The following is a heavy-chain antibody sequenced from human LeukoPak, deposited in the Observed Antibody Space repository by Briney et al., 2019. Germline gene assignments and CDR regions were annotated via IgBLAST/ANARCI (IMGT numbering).Heavy chain of an antibody. CDR2: VNHGGST. V-gene: IGHV4-34*01. J-gene: IGHJ5*02. CDR1: GGSFSTYY. CDR3: ARAPPYCSSTSCYPNRWFDP. Sequence: SETLSLTCAVYGGSFSTYYWSWIRPTPRKGLEWIGEVNHGGSTHYNPSPKSRVTISVDTSTNQFSLKLSSVTAADTAVYYCARAPPYCSSTSCYPNRWFDPWGQGTLVTVSS. D-gene: IGHD2-2*01.